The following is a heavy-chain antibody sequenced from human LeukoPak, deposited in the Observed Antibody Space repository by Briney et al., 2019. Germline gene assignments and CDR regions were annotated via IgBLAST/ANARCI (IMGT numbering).Heavy chain of an antibody. CDR2: KSYDGSNK. V-gene: IGHV3-30-3*01. Sequence: GRSLRLSCAASGFTFSSYAVHWVRQAPGKGLEWVAVKSYDGSNKYYADSVKGRFTISRDNSKNMLYLQMNSLRAEDTAVYYCARIRGVTSKDAFDIWGQGTMVTVSS. CDR1: GFTFSSYA. CDR3: ARIRGVTSKDAFDI. D-gene: IGHD3-10*01. J-gene: IGHJ3*02.